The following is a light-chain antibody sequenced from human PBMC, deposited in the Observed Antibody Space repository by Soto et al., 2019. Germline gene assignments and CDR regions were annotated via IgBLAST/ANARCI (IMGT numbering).Light chain of an antibody. CDR2: DAS. CDR1: QDISNY. J-gene: IGKJ5*01. Sequence: DIQMTQSPSSLSASVGDRVTITCQASQDISNYLNWYQQKPGKAPKLLIYDASNLETGVPSRFSGIGSGTDFTFTISSLQPEDIATYYPTSGQGTRLEIK. V-gene: IGKV1-33*01. CDR3: T.